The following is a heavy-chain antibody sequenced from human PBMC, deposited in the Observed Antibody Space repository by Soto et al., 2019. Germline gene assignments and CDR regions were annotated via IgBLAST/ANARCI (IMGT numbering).Heavy chain of an antibody. Sequence: ASVKVSCKASGYTFTSYYMHWVRQAPGQGLEWMGIINPSGGSTSYAQKFQGRVTMTRDTSTSTVYMELSSLRSEDTAVYYCARGVVTTFGVVTHAFDIWGQGTMVTVS. V-gene: IGHV1-46*01. CDR1: GYTFTSYY. J-gene: IGHJ3*02. CDR2: INPSGGST. CDR3: ARGVVTTFGVVTHAFDI. D-gene: IGHD3-3*01.